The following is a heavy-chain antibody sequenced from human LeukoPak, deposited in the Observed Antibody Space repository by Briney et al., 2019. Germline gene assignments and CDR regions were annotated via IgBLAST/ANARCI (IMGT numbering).Heavy chain of an antibody. Sequence: ASVKVSSKASGYTFTSYYMHWVRQAPGQGLEWMGLINPSGGSTSYAQKFQGRVTITRDTSTSTVYMELSSLRSEDTAVYYCARGDYAWGSYRAYFDYWGQGTLVTVSS. CDR1: GYTFTSYY. D-gene: IGHD3-16*02. V-gene: IGHV1-46*01. CDR3: ARGDYAWGSYRAYFDY. J-gene: IGHJ4*02. CDR2: INPSGGST.